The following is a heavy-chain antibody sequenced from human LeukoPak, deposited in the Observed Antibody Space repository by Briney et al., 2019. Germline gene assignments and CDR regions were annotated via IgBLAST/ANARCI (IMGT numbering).Heavy chain of an antibody. V-gene: IGHV3-7*01. Sequence: GGSLRLSCAASGFTFSNYWMSWVRQVPGRGLEWLANIKVDGSETYYVDSLKGRFTISRDNAKNSVYLQMNSLRVEDTAVYYCARDGHWEVTRGHYFDYWGQGTLVTVSS. CDR3: ARDGHWEVTRGHYFDY. D-gene: IGHD4-11*01. CDR2: IKVDGSET. CDR1: GFTFSNYW. J-gene: IGHJ4*02.